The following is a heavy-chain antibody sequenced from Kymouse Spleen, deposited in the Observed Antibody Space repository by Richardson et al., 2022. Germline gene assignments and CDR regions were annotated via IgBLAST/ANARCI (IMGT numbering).Heavy chain of an antibody. D-gene: IGHD6-19*01. CDR2: ISWNSGSI. V-gene: IGHV3-9*01. Sequence: EVQLVESGGGLVQPGRSLRLSCAASGFTFDDYAMHWVRQAPGKGLEWVSGISWNSGSIGYADSVKGRFTISRDNAKNSLYLQMNSLRAEDTALYYCAKDIGWVYYYGMDVWGQGTTVTVSS. CDR3: AKDIGWVYYYGMDV. CDR1: GFTFDDYA. J-gene: IGHJ6*02.